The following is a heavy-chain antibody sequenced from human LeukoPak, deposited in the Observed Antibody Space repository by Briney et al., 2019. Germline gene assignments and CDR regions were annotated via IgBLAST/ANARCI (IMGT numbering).Heavy chain of an antibody. CDR1: GYTFTSYG. CDR2: ISAYNGNT. Sequence: GASVKVSCKASGYTFTSYGISWVRQAPGQGLEWMGWISAYNGNTNYAQKLQGRVTMTTDTSTSTAYMELRSLRSDDTAVYYCASGEEDYGDYPFDYWGQGTLVTVSS. J-gene: IGHJ4*02. V-gene: IGHV1-18*04. D-gene: IGHD4-17*01. CDR3: ASGEEDYGDYPFDY.